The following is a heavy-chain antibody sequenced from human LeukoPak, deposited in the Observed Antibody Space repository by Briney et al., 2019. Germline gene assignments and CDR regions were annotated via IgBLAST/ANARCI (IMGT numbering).Heavy chain of an antibody. J-gene: IGHJ4*02. CDR2: IYYSGST. CDR3: AKGAAAGTLDY. D-gene: IGHD6-13*01. Sequence: PETLSLTCTVSGGSISSYYWSWIRQPPGKGLEWIGYIYYSGSTNYNPSLKSRVTISVDTSKNQFSLKLSSVTAADTAVYYCAKGAAAGTLDYWGQGTLVTVSS. CDR1: GGSISSYY. V-gene: IGHV4-59*01.